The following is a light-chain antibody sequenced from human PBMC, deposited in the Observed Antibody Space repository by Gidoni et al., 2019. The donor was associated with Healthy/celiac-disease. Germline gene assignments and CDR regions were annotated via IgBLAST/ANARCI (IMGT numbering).Light chain of an antibody. CDR2: GNS. CDR3: QSYDSSLSVWV. V-gene: IGLV1-40*01. J-gene: IGLJ3*02. CDR1: SPNIGAGYD. Sequence: QSVLTQPPSVSGAPGQRVTISCTGSSPNIGAGYDVHWYQHLPGTAPKLLIYGNSNRPSGVPDRFSGSKSGTSASLAITGLQAEDEADYYCQSYDSSLSVWVFGGGTKLTVL.